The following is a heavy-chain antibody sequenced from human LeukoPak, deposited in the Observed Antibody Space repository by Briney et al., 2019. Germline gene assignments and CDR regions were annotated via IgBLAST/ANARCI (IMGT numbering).Heavy chain of an antibody. CDR3: ARDSCGGDCYPYTFDY. V-gene: IGHV3-33*08. D-gene: IGHD2-21*02. CDR1: GFTFSNYA. Sequence: GGSLRLSCAASGFTFSNYAMTWVRQAPGKGLEWVAIIWYGGTNKYYAASVKGRFTISRDNSKNTLYLQMNSLRAEDTAVYYCARDSCGGDCYPYTFDYWGQGTLVTVSS. CDR2: IWYGGTNK. J-gene: IGHJ4*02.